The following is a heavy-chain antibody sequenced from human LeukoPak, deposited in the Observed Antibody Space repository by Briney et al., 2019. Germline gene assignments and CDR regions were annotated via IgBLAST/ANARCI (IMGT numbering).Heavy chain of an antibody. D-gene: IGHD3-10*01. CDR1: GFTVSSNY. J-gene: IGHJ4*02. Sequence: PGGSLRLSCAAPGFTVSSNYMSWVRQAPGKGLEWVSVIYSGGSTYYADSVKGRFTNSRDNSKNTLYLQMNSLRAEDTAVYYCARDESFYGSGRYYWGQGTLVTVSS. CDR3: ARDESFYGSGRYY. CDR2: IYSGGST. V-gene: IGHV3-53*01.